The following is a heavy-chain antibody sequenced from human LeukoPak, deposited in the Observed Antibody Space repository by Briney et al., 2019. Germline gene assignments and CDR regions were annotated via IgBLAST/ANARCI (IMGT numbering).Heavy chain of an antibody. CDR3: ARDDYGDESTWFDP. Sequence: SETLSLTCTVSGGSISSYYWSWIRQPAGKGLEWIGRIYTSGSTNHNPSLKSRVTMSVDTSKNQFSLKLSSVTAADTAVYYCARDDYGDESTWFDPWGQGTLVTVSS. CDR1: GGSISSYY. J-gene: IGHJ5*02. V-gene: IGHV4-4*07. CDR2: IYTSGST. D-gene: IGHD4-17*01.